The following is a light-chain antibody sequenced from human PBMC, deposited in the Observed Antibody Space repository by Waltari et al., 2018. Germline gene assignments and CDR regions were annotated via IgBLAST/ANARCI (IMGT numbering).Light chain of an antibody. V-gene: IGLV1-44*01. Sequence: QSVLTQPPSASVTPGPRVTISCSGSRSNIGSNTLNWYHLLPGTAPKLVVYSNNQRPSGVPDRFSGSKSGTSASLAISGLQSEDEADYYCAAWDDSLNAYVFGTGTKVTVL. CDR3: AAWDDSLNAYV. J-gene: IGLJ1*01. CDR2: SNN. CDR1: RSNIGSNT.